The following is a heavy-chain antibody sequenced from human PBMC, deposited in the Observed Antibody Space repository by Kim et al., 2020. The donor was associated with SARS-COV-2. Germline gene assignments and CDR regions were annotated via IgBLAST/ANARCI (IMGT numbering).Heavy chain of an antibody. CDR3: ARDPYSSTLIGSGLFDP. Sequence: GGSLRLSCAASGFTFSGYWMHWVRQAPGKGLVWVSRINSDGRSTTYADSVKGRFTISRDNAKNTLYLQMNRLRAEDTAVYYCARDPYSSTLIGSGLFDPWGQGTLVTVSS. CDR1: GFTFSGYW. D-gene: IGHD2-2*01. J-gene: IGHJ5*02. CDR2: INSDGRST. V-gene: IGHV3-74*01.